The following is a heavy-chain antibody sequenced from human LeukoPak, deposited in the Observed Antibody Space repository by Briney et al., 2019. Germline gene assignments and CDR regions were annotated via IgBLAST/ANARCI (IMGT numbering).Heavy chain of an antibody. V-gene: IGHV4-31*03. CDR2: IYYSGST. CDR1: GGSISSSDYY. D-gene: IGHD3-3*01. J-gene: IGHJ5*02. CDR3: ARGRGYYSPNWFDP. Sequence: SETLSLTCSVSGGSISSSDYYWSWIRQHPGRGLEWIGFIYYSGSTFYNPALKRRVTISVDTSKNQFSLKLSSVTAADTAVYYCARGRGYYSPNWFDPWGQGTLVTVSS.